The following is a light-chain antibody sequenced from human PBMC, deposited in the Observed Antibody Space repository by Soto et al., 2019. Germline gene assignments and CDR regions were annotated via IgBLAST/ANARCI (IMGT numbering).Light chain of an antibody. J-gene: IGLJ1*01. CDR1: SSDVGGYNY. CDR3: SSYTSSSTYV. CDR2: EVS. V-gene: IGLV2-14*01. Sequence: QSVLTQPASVSGSPGQSITISCTGTSSDVGGYNYVSWYQQHPGKAPKLMIYEVSNRPSGVSNRFSGSKSGNTASLTISGLQAEDEADYYCSSYTSSSTYVFGTGTKGTVV.